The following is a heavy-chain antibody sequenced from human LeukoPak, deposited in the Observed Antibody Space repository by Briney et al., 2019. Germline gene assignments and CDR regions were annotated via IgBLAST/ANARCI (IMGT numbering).Heavy chain of an antibody. J-gene: IGHJ6*02. CDR2: VYYSGST. D-gene: IGHD3-3*01. V-gene: IGHV4-59*08. CDR3: ARSRIDDFWSGYSGMDV. CDR1: GGTLNSFY. Sequence: SETLSLTCTVSGGTLNSFYWTWIRQPPGKGLDYIGYVYYSGSTKYNPSLKSRVTISVDTSKNQFSLKLSSVTAADTAVYYCARSRIDDFWSGYSGMDVWGQGTTVTVSS.